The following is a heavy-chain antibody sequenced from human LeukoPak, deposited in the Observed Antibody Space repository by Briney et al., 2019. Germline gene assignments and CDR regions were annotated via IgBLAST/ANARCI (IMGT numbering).Heavy chain of an antibody. D-gene: IGHD6-13*01. CDR2: FDPEDGET. CDR3: ATTQAAAGSYYYYMDV. CDR1: GYTLTELS. V-gene: IGHV1-24*01. J-gene: IGHJ6*03. Sequence: ASVKVSCKVSGYTLTELSMHWVRQAPGKGLEWMGGFDPEDGETIYAQKFQGRVTMTEDTSTDTAYMELSSLRSEDTAVYYCATTQAAAGSYYYYMDVWGKGTTVTVSS.